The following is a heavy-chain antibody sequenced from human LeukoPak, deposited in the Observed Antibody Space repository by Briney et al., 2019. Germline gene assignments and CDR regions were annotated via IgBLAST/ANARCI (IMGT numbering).Heavy chain of an antibody. CDR1: GGSISSGGYY. CDR2: IYYSGST. J-gene: IGHJ4*02. Sequence: PSQTLSLTCTVSGGSISSGGYYWSWIRQHPGKGLEWIVYIYYSGSTYYNPSLKSRVTISVDTSKNQFSLKLSSVTAADTAVYYCARVPPGLAAAGSYFFDSWGQGTLVTVSS. V-gene: IGHV4-31*03. D-gene: IGHD6-13*01. CDR3: ARVPPGLAAAGSYFFDS.